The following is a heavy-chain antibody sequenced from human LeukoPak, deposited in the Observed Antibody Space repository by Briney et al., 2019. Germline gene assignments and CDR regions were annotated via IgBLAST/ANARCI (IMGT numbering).Heavy chain of an antibody. V-gene: IGHV1-46*01. J-gene: IGHJ4*02. Sequence: ASVKVSCKASGYTFTSYYIHWVRQAPGQGLEWVGIINPSGGGTSYAQKFQGRVTMTRDTSTTTVYMELSSLRSEDTAVYYCARDGSGWPSTACDYWGQGTLVTVSS. CDR1: GYTFTSYY. CDR3: ARDGSGWPSTACDY. D-gene: IGHD6-19*01. CDR2: INPSGGGT.